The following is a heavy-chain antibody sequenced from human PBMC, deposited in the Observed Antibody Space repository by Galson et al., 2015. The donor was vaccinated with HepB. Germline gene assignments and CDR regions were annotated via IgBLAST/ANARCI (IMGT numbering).Heavy chain of an antibody. D-gene: IGHD6-19*01. J-gene: IGHJ4*02. CDR1: GFTFSSYS. CDR3: ARVSSGWYGSFDY. V-gene: IGHV3-48*02. CDR2: ISSSSSTI. Sequence: SLRLSCAASGFTFSSYSMNWVRQAPGKGLEWVSYISSSSSTIYYADSVKGRFTISRDNAKNSLYLQMNSLRDEDTAVYYCARVSSGWYGSFDYLGQGTLVTVSS.